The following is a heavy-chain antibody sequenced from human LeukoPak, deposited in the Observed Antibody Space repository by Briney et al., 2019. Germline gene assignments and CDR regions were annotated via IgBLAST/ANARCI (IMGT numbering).Heavy chain of an antibody. V-gene: IGHV1-2*02. CDR2: INPNSGGT. D-gene: IGHD3-10*01. J-gene: IGHJ4*02. CDR3: ARDGVLGLHYFDY. CDR1: GYTFTGYY. Sequence: ASVKVSCKASGYTFTGYYMHWVRQAPGQGLEWMGWINPNSGGTNYAQKFQGRVTMTRDTSISTAYMEPSRLRSDDTAVYYCARDGVLGLHYFDYWGQGTLVTVSS.